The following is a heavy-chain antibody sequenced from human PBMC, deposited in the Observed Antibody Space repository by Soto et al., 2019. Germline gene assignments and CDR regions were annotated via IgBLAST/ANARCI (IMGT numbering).Heavy chain of an antibody. CDR2: IIPIFGTA. CDR3: AADPTYYYDSSGYYYEYY. CDR1: GGTFSSYA. D-gene: IGHD3-22*01. V-gene: IGHV1-69*13. J-gene: IGHJ4*02. Sequence: GASVKVSCKASGGTFSSYAISWVRQAPGQGLEWMGGIIPIFGTANYAQKFQGRVTITADESTSTAYMELSSLRSEDTAVYYCAADPTYYYDSSGYYYEYYWGQGTLVTVSS.